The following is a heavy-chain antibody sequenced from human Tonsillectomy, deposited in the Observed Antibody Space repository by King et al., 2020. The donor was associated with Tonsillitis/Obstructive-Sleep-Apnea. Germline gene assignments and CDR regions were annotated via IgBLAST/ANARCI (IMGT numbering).Heavy chain of an antibody. CDR2: ISDSGGST. J-gene: IGHJ4*02. CDR3: AKDRGYSGRWNYFDY. V-gene: IGHV3-23*04. D-gene: IGHD6-19*01. CDR1: GFTFSSYA. Sequence: VQLVESGGGLVQPGGSLRLSCAASGFTFSSYAMSWVRQALGKGLAWVSVISDSGGSTYYADAVTGRFTISRAKSKNTLYLQMNSLSAEATAVYYCAKDRGYSGRWNYFDYWGQGTLVTVSS.